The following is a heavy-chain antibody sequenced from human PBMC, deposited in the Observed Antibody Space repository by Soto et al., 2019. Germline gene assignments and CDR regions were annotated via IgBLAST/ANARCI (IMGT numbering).Heavy chain of an antibody. Sequence: QVQLVQSGAEVTKPGASVKVSCKASGYTFTSYGISWVRQAPVQGLEWMGWISAYNGNTNYAQKLQGRVTMTTDPSTSTAYRELSSLSTDDTAVYSCASGSYNWNAGAACDIWGQGTMVTVSS. J-gene: IGHJ3*02. V-gene: IGHV1-18*01. CDR2: ISAYNGNT. CDR1: GYTFTSYG. D-gene: IGHD1-20*01. CDR3: ASGSYNWNAGAACDI.